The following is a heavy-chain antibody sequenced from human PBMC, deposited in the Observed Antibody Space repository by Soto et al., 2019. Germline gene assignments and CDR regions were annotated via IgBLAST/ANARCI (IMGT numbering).Heavy chain of an antibody. Sequence: GEPLRHSCEASEDSFTNYWINWVRQMPGKGLEWMGRIDPTDSHPNYSPSFQGHVTVSVDRSISTGYLQWSSLKAADSAVYYCARGGTTLPLDVWGPGTTGTV. V-gene: IGHV5-10-1*01. CDR1: EDSFTNYW. CDR2: IDPTDSHP. CDR3: ARGGTTLPLDV. D-gene: IGHD2-2*01. J-gene: IGHJ6*02.